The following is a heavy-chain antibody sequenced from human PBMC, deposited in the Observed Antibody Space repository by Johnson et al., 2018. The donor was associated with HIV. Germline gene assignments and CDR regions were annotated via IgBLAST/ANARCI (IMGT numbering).Heavy chain of an antibody. CDR2: ISYDGSNK. CDR3: AKGLWGGMYPHDVYDI. V-gene: IGHV3-30*18. D-gene: IGHD2-15*01. CDR1: GFSFSNYG. Sequence: VQLVESGGGVVQPGRSLRLSCAASGFSFSNYGMHWVRQAPGKGLEWVVVISYDGSNKYYADSVKGRFTISRDNSNNTLYLQMNSLRAEDTAIYYCAKGLWGGMYPHDVYDIWGQGTMGTVSS. J-gene: IGHJ3*02.